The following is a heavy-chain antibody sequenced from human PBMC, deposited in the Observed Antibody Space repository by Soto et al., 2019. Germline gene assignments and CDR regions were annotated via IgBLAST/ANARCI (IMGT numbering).Heavy chain of an antibody. CDR2: IGGGADNT. CDR3: ARSFDFWSGYYFSY. J-gene: IGHJ4*02. D-gene: IGHD3-3*01. V-gene: IGHV3-23*01. CDR1: GFTFSNYG. Sequence: GGSLRRSCAASGFTFSNYGMSWVRQAPGRGLEWVSGIGGGADNTYYADSVQGRFTISRDNSKNTLYLQMTNMDPVDTATYYCARSFDFWSGYYFSYWGRGTLVTVSS.